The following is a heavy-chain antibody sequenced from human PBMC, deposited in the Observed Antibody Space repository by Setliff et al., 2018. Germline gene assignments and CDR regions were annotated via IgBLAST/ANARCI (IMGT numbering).Heavy chain of an antibody. D-gene: IGHD3-3*01. CDR1: GGSITSSSYY. Sequence: SETLSLTCTVSGGSITSSSYYWGWVRQPPGKGLEWIGTIFWSGTTYYNPSLNSRGTISVDTSRDQFSLRLSSVTAADTAVYYCARAGPTVTFFRVLVISWWDPWGQGSLVTVSS. CDR2: IFWSGTT. CDR3: ARAGPTVTFFRVLVISWWDP. V-gene: IGHV4-39*07. J-gene: IGHJ5*02.